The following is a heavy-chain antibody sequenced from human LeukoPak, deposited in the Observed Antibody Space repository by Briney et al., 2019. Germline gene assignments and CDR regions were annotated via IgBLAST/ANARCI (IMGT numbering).Heavy chain of an antibody. Sequence: GGSLRLSCAASGFTVSSNYMSWVRQAPGKGLEWVSVIYSGGSTYYADSVKGRFTISRDNSKNTLYLQMNSLRAEDTAVYYCARDPGGYSYGYFDYWGQGTLVTVSS. CDR3: ARDPGGYSYGYFDY. CDR1: GFTVSSNY. J-gene: IGHJ4*02. D-gene: IGHD5-18*01. CDR2: IYSGGST. V-gene: IGHV3-53*01.